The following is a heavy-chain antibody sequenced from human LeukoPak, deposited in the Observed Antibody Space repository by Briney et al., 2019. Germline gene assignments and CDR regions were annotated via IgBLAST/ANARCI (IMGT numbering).Heavy chain of an antibody. CDR2: INPSGGST. Sequence: GASVTVSCKASGYSFTNYYMHWVRQAPGQGLEWMGVINPSGGSTTYAQKFQGRVTMTRDMSTSTVYMELSSLTSEDTAVYYCARTRGYYFDYWGQGTLVTVSS. CDR1: GYSFTNYY. CDR3: ARTRGYYFDY. V-gene: IGHV1-46*01. J-gene: IGHJ4*02.